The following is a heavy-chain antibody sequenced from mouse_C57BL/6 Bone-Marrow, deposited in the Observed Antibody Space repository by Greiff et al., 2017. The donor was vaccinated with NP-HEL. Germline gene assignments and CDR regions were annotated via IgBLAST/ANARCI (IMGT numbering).Heavy chain of an antibody. D-gene: IGHD2-4*01. CDR1: GFTFSDYY. J-gene: IGHJ2*01. CDR3: ARFYDYDEGLDY. V-gene: IGHV5-16*01. Sequence: EVQLVESEGGLVQPGSSMKLSCTASGFTFSDYYMAWVRQVPEKGLEWVANINYDGSSTYYLDSLKSRFIISRDNAKNILYLQMSSLKSEDTATYYCARFYDYDEGLDYWGQGTTLTVSS. CDR2: INYDGSST.